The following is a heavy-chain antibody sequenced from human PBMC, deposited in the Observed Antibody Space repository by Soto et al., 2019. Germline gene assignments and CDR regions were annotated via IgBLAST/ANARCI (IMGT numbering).Heavy chain of an antibody. Sequence: EVQLVESGGGLVKLGGSLRLSCAASGFTFSSYSMNWVRQAPGKGLEWVSSISSSSSYIYYADSVKGRFTISRDNAKNSLYLQMNSLRAEDTAVYYCARAVEMATISTAFDIWGQGTMVTVSS. CDR3: ARAVEMATISTAFDI. V-gene: IGHV3-21*01. J-gene: IGHJ3*02. CDR2: ISSSSSYI. D-gene: IGHD5-12*01. CDR1: GFTFSSYS.